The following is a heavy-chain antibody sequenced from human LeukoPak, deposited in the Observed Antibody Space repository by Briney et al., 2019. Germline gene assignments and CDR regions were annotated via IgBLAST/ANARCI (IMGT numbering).Heavy chain of an antibody. D-gene: IGHD5-18*01. Sequence: GESLKISCKGSGYSFTNYWIGWVRQMPGKGLEWMGIIYPGDSDTRYSPSFQGQVTISADKSISTAYLQWSSLKASDIAIYYCAKEGPGTHTAFAYWGQGTQVTVSS. CDR2: IYPGDSDT. CDR1: GYSFTNYW. J-gene: IGHJ4*02. CDR3: AKEGPGTHTAFAY. V-gene: IGHV5-51*01.